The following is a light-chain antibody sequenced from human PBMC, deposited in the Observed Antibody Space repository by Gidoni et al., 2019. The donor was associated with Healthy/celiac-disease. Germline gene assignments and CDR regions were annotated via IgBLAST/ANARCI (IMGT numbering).Light chain of an antibody. CDR3: QQYGSSLIT. CDR1: QSVSSSY. Sequence: EIVLTQSPGTLSLSPGERATLSCRASQSVSSSYLAGYQQKPGQAPRLLIYGASSRATGIPDRFSGSGSGTDFTLTISRLEPEDFAVYYCQQYGSSLITFXXXTRLEIK. V-gene: IGKV3-20*01. CDR2: GAS. J-gene: IGKJ5*01.